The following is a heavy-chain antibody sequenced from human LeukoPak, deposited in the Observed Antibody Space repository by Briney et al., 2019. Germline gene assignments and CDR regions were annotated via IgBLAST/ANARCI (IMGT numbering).Heavy chain of an antibody. J-gene: IGHJ4*02. Sequence: SETLSLTCTVSGGSISSSSYYWSWIRQPPGKGLEWIGYIYYSGSTNYNPSLKSRVTISVDTSKNQFSLKLSSVTAADTAVYDCERDTAGTIDYWGQGTLVTVSS. CDR2: IYYSGST. CDR1: GGSISSSSYY. V-gene: IGHV4-61*01. CDR3: ERDTAGTIDY. D-gene: IGHD6-19*01.